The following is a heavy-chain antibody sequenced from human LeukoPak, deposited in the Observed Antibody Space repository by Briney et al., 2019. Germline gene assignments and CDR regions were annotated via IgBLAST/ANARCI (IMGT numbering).Heavy chain of an antibody. V-gene: IGHV4-34*01. CDR1: GGSFSGYY. Sequence: PSETLSLTCAVYGGSFSGYYWSWIRQPPGKGLEWIGEINHSGSTNYNPSLKSRVTISVDTSKNQFSLKLSSVTAADTAMYYCARGFSSSWYHYFDYWGQGTLVTVSS. CDR3: ARGFSSSWYHYFDY. J-gene: IGHJ4*02. D-gene: IGHD6-13*01. CDR2: INHSGST.